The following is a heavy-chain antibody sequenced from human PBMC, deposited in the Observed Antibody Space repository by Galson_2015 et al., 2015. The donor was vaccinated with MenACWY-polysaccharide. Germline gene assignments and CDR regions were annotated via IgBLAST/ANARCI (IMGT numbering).Heavy chain of an antibody. CDR3: ASSNRITMVRGVFDY. V-gene: IGHV4-31*03. D-gene: IGHD3-10*01. Sequence: TLSLTCSVSSGSLSSGGYYWSWIRQPPGKGLEWIGYIYYSGSTYYNPSLKSRVTISVDTSKNQFSLKLSSVTAADTAVYYCASSNRITMVRGVFDYWGQGTLVTVSS. CDR2: IYYSGST. CDR1: SGSLSSGGYY. J-gene: IGHJ4*02.